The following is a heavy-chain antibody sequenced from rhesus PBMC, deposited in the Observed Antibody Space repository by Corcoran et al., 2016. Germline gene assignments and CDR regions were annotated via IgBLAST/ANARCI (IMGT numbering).Heavy chain of an antibody. J-gene: IGHJ6*01. CDR2: IDGNDAGT. CDR1: GGSISGNY. D-gene: IGHD2-39*01. CDR3: ARRRSFDS. V-gene: IGHV4-81*01. Sequence: QVQLQESGPGLVKPSETLSLTCTLSGGSISGNYRTWIRQPPRKGLEGIGNIDGNDAGTNYNPSLKSRVTISKDTSKNQFSLKLSSVTAADTAVYYCARRRSFDSWGQGVVVTVSS.